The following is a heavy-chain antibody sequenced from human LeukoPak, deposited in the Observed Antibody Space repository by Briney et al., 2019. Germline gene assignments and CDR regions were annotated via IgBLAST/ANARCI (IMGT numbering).Heavy chain of an antibody. CDR2: ISGSDGST. J-gene: IGHJ6*02. CDR1: GFTFSSYS. D-gene: IGHD3-3*01. CDR3: AKDTSFAVVTPLRYGMDV. Sequence: PGGSLRLSCAASGFTFSSYSMNWVRQAPGKGLEWVSGISGSDGSTYYADSVKGRFTISRDKSKNTLYLQMNGLRAEDTAVYYCAKDTSFAVVTPLRYGMDVWGQGTTVTVSS. V-gene: IGHV3-23*01.